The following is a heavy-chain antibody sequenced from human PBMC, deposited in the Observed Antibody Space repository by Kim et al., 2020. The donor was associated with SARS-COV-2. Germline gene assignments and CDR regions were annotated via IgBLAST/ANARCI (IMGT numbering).Heavy chain of an antibody. D-gene: IGHD2-2*01. CDR3: ATHCSSTSCYRYSDY. CDR1: GYSFTSYW. Sequence: GESLKISCKGSGYSFTSYWIGWVRQMPGKGLEWMGIIYPGDSDTRYSPSFQGQVTISADKSISTAYLQWSSLKASDTAMYYCATHCSSTSCYRYSDYWGQGTLVTVSS. V-gene: IGHV5-51*01. CDR2: IYPGDSDT. J-gene: IGHJ4*02.